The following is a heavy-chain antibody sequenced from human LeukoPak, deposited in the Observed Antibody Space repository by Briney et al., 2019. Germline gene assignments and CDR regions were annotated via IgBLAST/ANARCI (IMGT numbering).Heavy chain of an antibody. CDR3: ARKRIVGASWFDP. CDR1: GYTFTVYY. Sequence: GASVKVSFKASGYTFTVYYMHWVRQAPGQGLEWMGWINPNSGGTNYAQKFQGRVTITRDTSISTAYMELSRLRSDDTAVYYCARKRIVGASWFDPWGQGTLVTVSS. CDR2: INPNSGGT. V-gene: IGHV1-2*02. J-gene: IGHJ5*02. D-gene: IGHD1-26*01.